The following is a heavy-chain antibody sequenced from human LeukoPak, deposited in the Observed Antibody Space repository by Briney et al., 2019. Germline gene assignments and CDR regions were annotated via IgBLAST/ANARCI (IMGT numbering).Heavy chain of an antibody. CDR2: ISWNSGSI. CDR3: AKDMTPYYYDSSGYPDY. J-gene: IGHJ4*02. D-gene: IGHD3-22*01. CDR1: GFTFDDYA. V-gene: IGHV3-9*01. Sequence: GGSLRLSCAASGFTFDDYAMHWVRQAPGKGLEWVSGISWNSGSIGYADSVKGRFTISRDNAKNSLYLQMNSLRAEDTALYYCAKDMTPYYYDSSGYPDYWGQGTLVTVPS.